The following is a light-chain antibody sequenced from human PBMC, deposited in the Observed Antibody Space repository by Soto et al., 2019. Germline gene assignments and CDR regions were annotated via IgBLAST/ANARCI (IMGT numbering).Light chain of an antibody. V-gene: IGKV1-33*01. CDR3: QKYDNLPL. CDR1: QDISNY. Sequence: DIQMTQSPSSLSASVGDRVTITCQASQDISNYLNWYQQKPGKAPTLLIYDASNLETGVPSRFSGSGSGTDFTFNISSLQPEDIATYYCQKYDNLPLFGGGTKVEIK. CDR2: DAS. J-gene: IGKJ4*01.